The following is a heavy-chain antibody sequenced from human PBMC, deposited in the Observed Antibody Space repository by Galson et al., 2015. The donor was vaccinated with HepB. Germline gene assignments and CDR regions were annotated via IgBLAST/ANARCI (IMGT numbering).Heavy chain of an antibody. CDR1: GFTFSSYA. Sequence: SLRLSCAASGFTFSSYAMHWVRQAPGKGLEWVAVISYDGCNKYYADSVKGRFTISRDNSKNTLYLQMNSLRAEDTAVYYCARDLEYGITVTQLPYWGQGTLVTVSS. D-gene: IGHD1-7*01. J-gene: IGHJ4*02. V-gene: IGHV3-30-3*01. CDR3: ARDLEYGITVTQLPY. CDR2: ISYDGCNK.